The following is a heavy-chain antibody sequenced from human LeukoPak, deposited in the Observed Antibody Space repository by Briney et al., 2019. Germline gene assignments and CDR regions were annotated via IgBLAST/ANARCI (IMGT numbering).Heavy chain of an antibody. CDR2: IYYSGST. CDR1: GGSISSGDYY. V-gene: IGHV4-30-4*08. CDR3: ARTPQAYCGGDCYPRYFDL. J-gene: IGHJ2*01. Sequence: SGTLSLTCTVSGGSISSGDYYWSWIRQPPGKGLEWIGYIYYSGSTYYNPSLKSRVTISVDTSKNQFSLKLSSVTAADTAVYYCARTPQAYCGGDCYPRYFDLWGRGTLVTVSS. D-gene: IGHD2-21*01.